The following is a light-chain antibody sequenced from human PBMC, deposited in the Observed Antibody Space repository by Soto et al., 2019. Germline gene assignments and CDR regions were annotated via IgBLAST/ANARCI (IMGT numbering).Light chain of an antibody. Sequence: QSALTQPASVSGSPGQSITISCTGTSSDVGGYNYVSWYQQHPGTAPKLMIYEVSDRPSGVSNRFSGSKSGNTASLTISGLQAEDEADYYCTSYRSSGTVVFGGGTKLTVL. CDR3: TSYRSSGTVV. CDR2: EVS. J-gene: IGLJ2*01. V-gene: IGLV2-14*01. CDR1: SSDVGGYNY.